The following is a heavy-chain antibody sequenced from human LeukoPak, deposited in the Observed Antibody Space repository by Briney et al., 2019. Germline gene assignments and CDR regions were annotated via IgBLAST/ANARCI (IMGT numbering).Heavy chain of an antibody. J-gene: IGHJ4*02. V-gene: IGHV3-7*03. CDR1: GFTFGKYW. Sequence: GGSLRLSCVASGFTFGKYWMSWVRQAPGKGLEWVANIKLDGSEKNYVDSVKGRFTISRDNTKNSLYLQMSSLRAEDTAVFYCARDQYDTWSRRGNFDSWGQGTLVILSS. CDR2: IKLDGSEK. D-gene: IGHD3-3*01. CDR3: ARDQYDTWSRRGNFDS.